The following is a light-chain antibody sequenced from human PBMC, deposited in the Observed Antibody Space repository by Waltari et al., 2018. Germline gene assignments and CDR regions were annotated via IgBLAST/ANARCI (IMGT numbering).Light chain of an antibody. CDR2: GPS. CDR1: RTVDNK. CDR3: QQFDDWPLT. V-gene: IGKV3-15*01. Sequence: EIVMTQSPVTLSVSPGESVTLSCRASRTVDNKLAWYQQKPGQAPRLLIYGPSTRAPGIPARFSGTGSGTEVTLTISSVQSADFAVYYCQQFDDWPLTFGGGTKVELK. J-gene: IGKJ4*01.